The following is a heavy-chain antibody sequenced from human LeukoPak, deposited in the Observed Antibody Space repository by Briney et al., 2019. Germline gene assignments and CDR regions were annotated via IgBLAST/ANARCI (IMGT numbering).Heavy chain of an antibody. J-gene: IGHJ6*02. CDR2: IIPILGIA. D-gene: IGHD3-22*01. V-gene: IGHV1-69*04. CDR1: GGTYSSYA. CDR3: ARSRGITMIVVPMDV. Sequence: GASVKVSCKASGGTYSSYAISWVRQAPGQGLEWMGRIIPILGIANYAQKFQGRVTITADKSTSTAYMELSSLRSEDTAVYYCARSRGITMIVVPMDVWGQGTTVTVSS.